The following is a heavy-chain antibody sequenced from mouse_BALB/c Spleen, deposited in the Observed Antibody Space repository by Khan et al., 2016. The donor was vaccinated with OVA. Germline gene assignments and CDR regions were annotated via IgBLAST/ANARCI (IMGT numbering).Heavy chain of an antibody. J-gene: IGHJ2*01. Sequence: EVQLQESGPGLVKPSESLSLTCTVTGYSITSGYAWYWIRQLPGNKLEWMGNISYSGSTSYNPSLKSRISITRDTSKNQFFLQLNSVTTEDTATNYCARANYYGYYFEYWGQGTPLTVSS. D-gene: IGHD1-1*01. CDR3: ARANYYGYYFEY. CDR1: GYSITSGYA. CDR2: ISYSGST. V-gene: IGHV3-2*02.